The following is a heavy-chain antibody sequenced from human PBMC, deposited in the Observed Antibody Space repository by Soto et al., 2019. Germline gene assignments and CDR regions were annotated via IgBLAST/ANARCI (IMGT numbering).Heavy chain of an antibody. CDR2: IYYSGST. D-gene: IGHD1-26*01. V-gene: IGHV4-31*03. CDR3: ARSRGPGTYPHDFQP. Sequence: QVQLQESGPGLVKPSQTLSLTCTASGGSISSGDYYWSWMRQHPGKGLEWIGYIYYSGSTYYNPSLKSRVTISVDTANHQFSLKLSSVPAADRAVYYCARSRGPGTYPHDFQPWGQGTLVTVSS. CDR1: GGSISSGDYY. J-gene: IGHJ1*01.